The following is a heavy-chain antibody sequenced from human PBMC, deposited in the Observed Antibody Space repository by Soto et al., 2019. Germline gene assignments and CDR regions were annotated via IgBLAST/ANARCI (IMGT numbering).Heavy chain of an antibody. CDR1: CGSISSGGYY. CDR2: IYYSGST. J-gene: IGHJ6*02. CDR3: ARVHGYDSFLPSMYYYYGMDV. V-gene: IGHV4-31*03. Sequence: SETLSLTCTVSCGSISSGGYYWSWIRQHPGKGLEWIGYIYYSGSTYYNPSLKSRVTISVDTSKNQFSLKLSSVTAADTAVYYCARVHGYDSFLPSMYYYYGMDVWGQGTTVTVSS. D-gene: IGHD5-12*01.